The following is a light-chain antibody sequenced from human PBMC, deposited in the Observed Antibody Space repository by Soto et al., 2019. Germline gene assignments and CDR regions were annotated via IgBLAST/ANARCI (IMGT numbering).Light chain of an antibody. V-gene: IGLV2-14*01. Sequence: SVLTQPASVSGSPGQSITISCTGTSSDVGGYNYASWYQQHPGKAPKLLIYEVSNRPSGVSFRFSGSKSGNTASLAVSGLQAEDEADYYCSSYTSRTSEFFGTGTKVTDL. J-gene: IGLJ1*01. CDR2: EVS. CDR1: SSDVGGYNY. CDR3: SSYTSRTSEF.